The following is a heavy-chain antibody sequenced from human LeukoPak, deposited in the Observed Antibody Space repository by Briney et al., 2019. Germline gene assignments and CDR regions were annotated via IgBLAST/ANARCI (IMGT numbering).Heavy chain of an antibody. CDR1: GFTFSSYA. Sequence: GGSLRLSRAASGFTFSSYAMSWVRQAPGKGLEWVSAISGSGGSTYYADSVKGRFTISRDNSKNTLYLQMNSLRAEDTAVYYCAKGSVPYYYDSSGYYAPDYWGQGTLVTVSS. D-gene: IGHD3-22*01. CDR2: ISGSGGST. J-gene: IGHJ4*02. CDR3: AKGSVPYYYDSSGYYAPDY. V-gene: IGHV3-23*01.